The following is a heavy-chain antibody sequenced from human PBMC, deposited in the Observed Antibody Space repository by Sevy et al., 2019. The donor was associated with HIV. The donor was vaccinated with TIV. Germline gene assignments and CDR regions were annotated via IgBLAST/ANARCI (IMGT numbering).Heavy chain of an antibody. D-gene: IGHD3-22*01. V-gene: IGHV3-23*01. CDR2: IYGSSGAT. Sequence: GGSLRLSCKPSGFTFISYAMNWVRQAPGKGLEWVSTIYGSSGATYYGDSVKGRFTISRDNSKNTLYLQMNSLRTEDTAVDYCAGGRYDSSGSLDAFDIWGQGTMVTVSS. CDR1: GFTFISYA. J-gene: IGHJ3*02. CDR3: AGGRYDSSGSLDAFDI.